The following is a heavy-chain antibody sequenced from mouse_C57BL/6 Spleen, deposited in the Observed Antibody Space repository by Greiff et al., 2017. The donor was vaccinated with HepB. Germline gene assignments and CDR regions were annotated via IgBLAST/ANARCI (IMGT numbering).Heavy chain of an antibody. D-gene: IGHD1-1*01. Sequence: EVMLVESEGGLVQPGSSMKLSCTASGFTFSDYYMAWVRQVPEKGLEWVANINYDGSSTYYLDSLKSRFIISRDNEKNILYLQMSSLKSEDTATYYCARDTTWAMDYWGQGTSVTVSS. CDR3: ARDTTWAMDY. V-gene: IGHV5-16*01. CDR1: GFTFSDYY. CDR2: INYDGSST. J-gene: IGHJ4*01.